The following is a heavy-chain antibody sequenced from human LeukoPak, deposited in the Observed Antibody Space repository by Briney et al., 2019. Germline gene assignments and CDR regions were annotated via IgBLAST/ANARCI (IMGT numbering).Heavy chain of an antibody. CDR1: GGTFSSYA. J-gene: IGHJ4*02. V-gene: IGHV1-69*04. Sequence: SVKVSCKASGGTFSSYAISWVRQAPGQGLEWMGRIIPILGIANYAQKFRGRVTITADKSTSTAYMELSSLRSEDTAVYYCAREPHYDILTGLYDYWGQGTLVTVSS. D-gene: IGHD3-9*01. CDR2: IIPILGIA. CDR3: AREPHYDILTGLYDY.